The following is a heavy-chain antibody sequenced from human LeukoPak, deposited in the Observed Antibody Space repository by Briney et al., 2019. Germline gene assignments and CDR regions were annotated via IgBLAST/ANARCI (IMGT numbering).Heavy chain of an antibody. J-gene: IGHJ4*02. V-gene: IGHV3-11*06. CDR1: GFTLSDYY. CDR3: ARQGGAYSSGRFDY. CDR2: ISSSSSYT. Sequence: GGSLRLSCAASGFTLSDYYMSWIRQAPGKGLEWVSYISSSSSYTNYADSVKGRFTISRDNAKNSLYLQMNSLRAEDTAVYYCARQGGAYSSGRFDYWGQGTLVTVSS. D-gene: IGHD6-19*01.